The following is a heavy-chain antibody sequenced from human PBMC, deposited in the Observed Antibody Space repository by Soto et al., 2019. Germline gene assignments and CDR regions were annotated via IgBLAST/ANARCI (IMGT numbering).Heavy chain of an antibody. CDR3: AGTRGYCSGGSCPTVVDY. V-gene: IGHV4-59*01. Sequence: SETLSLTCTVSGGSISSYYWSWIRQPPGKGLEWIGYIYYSGSTNYNPSLKSRVTISVDTSKNQFSLKLSSVTAADTAVYYCAGTRGYCSGGSCPTVVDYWGQGTVVTVSS. CDR2: IYYSGST. D-gene: IGHD2-15*01. CDR1: GGSISSYY. J-gene: IGHJ4*02.